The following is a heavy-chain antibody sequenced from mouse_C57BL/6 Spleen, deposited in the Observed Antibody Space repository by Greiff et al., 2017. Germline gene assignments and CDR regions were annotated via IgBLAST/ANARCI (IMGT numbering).Heavy chain of an antibody. CDR3: AREYYGSSYSWFAY. D-gene: IGHD1-1*01. CDR2: INPYNGGT. CDR1: GYTFTDYY. V-gene: IGHV1-19*01. Sequence: EVKLQESGPVLVKPGASVKMSCKASGYTFTDYYMNWVKQSHGKSLEWIGVINPYNGGTSYNQKFKGKATLTVDKSSSTAYMELNSLTSEDSAVYYCAREYYGSSYSWFAYWGQGTLVTVSA. J-gene: IGHJ3*01.